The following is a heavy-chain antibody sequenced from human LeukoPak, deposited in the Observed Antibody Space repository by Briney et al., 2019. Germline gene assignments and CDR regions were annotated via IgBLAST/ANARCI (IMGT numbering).Heavy chain of an antibody. D-gene: IGHD2-15*01. J-gene: IGHJ5*02. CDR1: GGSFSGYY. V-gene: IGHV4-34*01. Sequence: PSETLSLTCAVYGGSFSGYYWSWIRQPPGKGLEWIGEINHSGSTNYNPSLKSRVTISVDTSKNQFPLKLSSVTAADTAVYYCARGRGLVVATTNWFDPWGQGTLVTVSS. CDR2: INHSGST. CDR3: ARGRGLVVATTNWFDP.